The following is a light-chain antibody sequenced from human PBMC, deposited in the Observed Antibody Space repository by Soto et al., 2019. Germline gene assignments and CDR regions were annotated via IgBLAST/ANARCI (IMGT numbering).Light chain of an antibody. J-gene: IGKJ1*01. CDR1: QSVSSN. V-gene: IGKV3-15*01. CDR3: QQYNNWPPWT. CDR2: GAS. Sequence: EIVMTQSPATLSVSPGDRATLSCRASQSVSSNLAWYQQKPGQAPRLLVYGASTRSAGIPDRFSGGGSGTEFTLTISSLQSEDLAVYYCQQYNNWPPWTFGQGTKAEIK.